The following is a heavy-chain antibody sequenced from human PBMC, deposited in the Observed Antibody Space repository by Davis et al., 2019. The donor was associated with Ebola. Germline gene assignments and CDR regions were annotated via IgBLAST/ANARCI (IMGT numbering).Heavy chain of an antibody. CDR1: GFTFSDYD. J-gene: IGHJ4*02. V-gene: IGHV3-69-1*01. D-gene: IGHD1-1*01. Sequence: GSLKISCAASGFTFSDYDMSWVRQAPGEGLEWVSYITTASTIWYADSVKGRFTISRDNAKNSLYMQMDSLRVDDTAVYYCARGSRYPGIWGQGTLVTVSS. CDR3: ARGSRYPGI. CDR2: ITTASTI.